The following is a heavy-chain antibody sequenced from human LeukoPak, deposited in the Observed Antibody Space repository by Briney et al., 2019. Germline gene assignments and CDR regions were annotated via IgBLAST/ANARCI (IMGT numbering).Heavy chain of an antibody. V-gene: IGHV1-69*05. D-gene: IGHD6-13*01. Sequence: SVKVSCKASGGTFSSYAISWVRQAPGQGLEWMGGIIPIFGTANYAQKFQGRVTITTDESTSTAYMGLSSLRSEDTAVYYCARGSAAGFAYYYYYYMDVWGKGTTVTVSS. CDR2: IIPIFGTA. CDR1: GGTFSSYA. CDR3: ARGSAAGFAYYYYYYMDV. J-gene: IGHJ6*03.